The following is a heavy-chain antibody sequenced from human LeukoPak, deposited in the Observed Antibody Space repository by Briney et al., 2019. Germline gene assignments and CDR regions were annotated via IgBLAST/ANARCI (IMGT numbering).Heavy chain of an antibody. V-gene: IGHV5-51*01. J-gene: IGHJ4*02. D-gene: IGHD6-13*01. CDR2: IYPGDSDT. Sequence: GESLKISCKGSGYSFTSYWIRWVRQMPGKGLEWMGIIYPGDSDTRYSPSFQGQVTISADKSISTAYLQWSSLKASDTAMYYCARSSSWYSGALDYWGQGTLVTVSS. CDR3: ARSSSWYSGALDY. CDR1: GYSFTSYW.